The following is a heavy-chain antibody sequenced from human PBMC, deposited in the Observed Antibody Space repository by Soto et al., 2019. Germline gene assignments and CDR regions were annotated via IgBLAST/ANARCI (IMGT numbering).Heavy chain of an antibody. Sequence: QVQLVQSGAEVKKPGASVKVSCTFTSYDINWVRQAPGQGLEWMAWMNPNSGDTRYAQKLQGRVTMTRNPSSFTAYMEVSSLTSEDPAVYYCARGPGSSDWRFSYYYMDVWGQGTTGTVSS. CDR3: ARGPGSSDWRFSYYYMDV. J-gene: IGHJ6*02. V-gene: IGHV1-8*01. CDR1: FTSYD. D-gene: IGHD6-19*01. CDR2: MNPNSGDT.